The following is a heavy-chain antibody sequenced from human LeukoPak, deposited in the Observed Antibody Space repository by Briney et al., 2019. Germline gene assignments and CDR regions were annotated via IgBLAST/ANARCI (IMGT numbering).Heavy chain of an antibody. CDR3: AGDLLLFCRDCYLEDDAFDI. V-gene: IGHV1-18*01. D-gene: IGHD2-21*02. Sequence: GASVKVSCKASGYTFTSYGISWVRQAPGQGLEWMGWISAYNGNTNYAQKLQGRVTMTTDTSTSTAYMELRSLRSDDTAVYYCAGDLLLFCRDCYLEDDAFDIWGQGTMVTVSS. J-gene: IGHJ3*02. CDR2: ISAYNGNT. CDR1: GYTFTSYG.